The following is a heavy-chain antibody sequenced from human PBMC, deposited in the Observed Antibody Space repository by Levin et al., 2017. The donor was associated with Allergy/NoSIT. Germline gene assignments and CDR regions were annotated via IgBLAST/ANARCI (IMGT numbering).Heavy chain of an antibody. CDR2: TRNKANSYTT. D-gene: IGHD3-10*01. Sequence: GGSLRLSCAASGFTFSDHYMDWVRQAPGEGLEWVGRTRNKANSYTTEYAASVKGRFTISRDDSKNSLYLQMNSLKTEDTAVYYCAISPEFGQQSHYWGQGTLVTVSS. CDR1: GFTFSDHY. V-gene: IGHV3-72*01. CDR3: AISPEFGQQSHY. J-gene: IGHJ4*02.